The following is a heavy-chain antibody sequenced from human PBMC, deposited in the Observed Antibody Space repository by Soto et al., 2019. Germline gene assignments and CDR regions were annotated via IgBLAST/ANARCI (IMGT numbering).Heavy chain of an antibody. CDR1: GGSFSGYY. V-gene: IGHV4-34*01. J-gene: IGHJ4*02. Sequence: SETLSLTCSVYGGSFSGYYWNWIRQPPGKGLEWIGEIDHSGSTNYNPSLESRVTISIDTSKNQFSLKLRSLTAADTAAYYCARGPYYFDSAGYDYWGQGTLVTVSS. D-gene: IGHD3-22*01. CDR3: ARGPYYFDSAGYDY. CDR2: IDHSGST.